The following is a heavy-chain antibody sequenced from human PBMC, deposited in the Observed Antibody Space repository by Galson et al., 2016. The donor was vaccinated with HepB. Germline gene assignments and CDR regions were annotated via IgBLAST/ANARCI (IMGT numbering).Heavy chain of an antibody. J-gene: IGHJ3*01. D-gene: IGHD3-10*01. Sequence: SGAEVKKPGESLRISCKGSAYSFTSYWITWVRQMPGKGLEWMGRIYPTDSYANYSTSFQGHVTVSADKSISTAFLQWSSLKASDTAMYYCARQGGSGRAAFDLWGQGTMVTVSS. CDR1: AYSFTSYW. CDR2: IYPTDSYA. CDR3: ARQGGSGRAAFDL. V-gene: IGHV5-10-1*01.